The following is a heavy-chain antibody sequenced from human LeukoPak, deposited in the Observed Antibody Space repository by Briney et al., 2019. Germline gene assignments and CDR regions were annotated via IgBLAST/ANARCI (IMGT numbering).Heavy chain of an antibody. J-gene: IGHJ4*02. CDR1: GFTFSTFA. D-gene: IGHD2-8*02. CDR2: IFPSGDEI. Sequence: GGSLRLSCAASGFTFSTFAMIWVRQPPGKGLEWVSSIFPSGDEIHYADSVRGRFTISRDNSKSTLSLQMNSLRAEDTAIYYCATYRQVLLPFESWGQGTLVTVSS. V-gene: IGHV3-23*01. CDR3: ATYRQVLLPFES.